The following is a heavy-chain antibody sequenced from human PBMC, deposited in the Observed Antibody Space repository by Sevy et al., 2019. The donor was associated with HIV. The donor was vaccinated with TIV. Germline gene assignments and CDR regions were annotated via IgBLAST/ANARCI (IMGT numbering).Heavy chain of an antibody. D-gene: IGHD4-17*01. J-gene: IGHJ4*02. Sequence: GESLKISCAASGFNFSIYGMHWVRQAPGKGLEWVALIWYDGSNKYYADSVKGRFTISRDNSKNTLFLQMNSLRAEDTAVYYCARGRDYGNFDYWGQGTLVTV. V-gene: IGHV3-33*01. CDR2: IWYDGSNK. CDR1: GFNFSIYG. CDR3: ARGRDYGNFDY.